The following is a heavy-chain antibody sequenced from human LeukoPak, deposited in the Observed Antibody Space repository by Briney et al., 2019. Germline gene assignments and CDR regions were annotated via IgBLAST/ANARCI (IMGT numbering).Heavy chain of an antibody. Sequence: PGGSLRLSCAASGFAFSSYAMYWVRQAPGKGLEWVSTIRGSGGTTYYADSVKGRFTISRDNAKNSLYLQMNSLRAEDTALYYCAKDGHIAAAGTPDYWGQGTLVTVSS. D-gene: IGHD6-13*01. V-gene: IGHV3-23*01. CDR1: GFAFSSYA. J-gene: IGHJ4*02. CDR2: IRGSGGTT. CDR3: AKDGHIAAAGTPDY.